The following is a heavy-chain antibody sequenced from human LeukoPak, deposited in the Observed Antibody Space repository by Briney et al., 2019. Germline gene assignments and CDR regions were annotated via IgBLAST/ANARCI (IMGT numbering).Heavy chain of an antibody. D-gene: IGHD3-22*01. V-gene: IGHV3-21*01. J-gene: IGHJ4*02. Sequence: GGSLRLSCAASGFTFSSYSMNWVRQAPGKGLEWVSSISSSSSYIYYADSVKGRFTISRDNAKNSLYLQMNSPRAEDTAVYYCASRSDYYDSSGSTWGQGTLVTVSS. CDR3: ASRSDYYDSSGST. CDR2: ISSSSSYI. CDR1: GFTFSSYS.